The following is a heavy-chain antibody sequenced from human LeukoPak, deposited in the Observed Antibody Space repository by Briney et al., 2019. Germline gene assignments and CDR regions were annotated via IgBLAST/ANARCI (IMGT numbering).Heavy chain of an antibody. CDR2: ISSSSTTI. V-gene: IGHV3-48*04. CDR1: GFTFSTYS. Sequence: GGSLRLSCAASGFTFSTYSMNWVRQAPGKGLEWVSYISSSSTTIYYADSVKGRFTISRDNAKNSLYLQMNSLRAEDTAVYYCARSYSSGYHPFDYWGQGTLVTVSS. CDR3: ARSYSSGYHPFDY. D-gene: IGHD3-22*01. J-gene: IGHJ4*02.